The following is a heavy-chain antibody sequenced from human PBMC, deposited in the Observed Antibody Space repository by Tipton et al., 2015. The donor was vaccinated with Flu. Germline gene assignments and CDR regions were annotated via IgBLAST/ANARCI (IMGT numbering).Heavy chain of an antibody. CDR3: ASYSRSYFNY. Sequence: TLSLTCTLSGGSISSGGYYWSWIRQHPGKGLEWIGYIYYSRSTHYNPSLKSRVTISVDTSKNRFSLKLSSVTAATTGVYYCASYSRSYFNYWGQGTLVTVSS. V-gene: IGHV4-31*03. CDR2: IYYSRST. CDR1: GGSISSGGYY. D-gene: IGHD6-6*01. J-gene: IGHJ4*02.